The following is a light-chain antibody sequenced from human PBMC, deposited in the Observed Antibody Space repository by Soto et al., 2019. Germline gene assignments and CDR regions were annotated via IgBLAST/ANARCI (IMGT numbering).Light chain of an antibody. Sequence: YPLTQPHSVSGSPGQSTTVSCTGTSSDVGSYDYVSWHQQHPGKAPKLIIYDVNNRPSGVPSRFSGSKSGNTASLTISGLQTEDEADYYCCAYSTSGTHVFGTGT. CDR3: CAYSTSGTHV. CDR1: SSDVGSYDY. V-gene: IGLV2-14*03. J-gene: IGLJ1*01. CDR2: DVN.